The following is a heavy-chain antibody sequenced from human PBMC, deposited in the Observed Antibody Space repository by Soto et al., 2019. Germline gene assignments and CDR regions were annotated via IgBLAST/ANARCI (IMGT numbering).Heavy chain of an antibody. V-gene: IGHV1-8*01. CDR1: GYTFTSYD. CDR2: MNPNSGNT. D-gene: IGHD4-17*01. CDR3: ARTLYGDNVDY. Sequence: QVQLVQSGAEVKKPGASVKVSCKASGYTFTSYDINWVRQATGQGLEWMGWMNPNSGNTGYAQKFQGRVIITRNTSIRTYYMELSSLRYEDTAVYYCARTLYGDNVDYWGQGTLVTVSS. J-gene: IGHJ4*02.